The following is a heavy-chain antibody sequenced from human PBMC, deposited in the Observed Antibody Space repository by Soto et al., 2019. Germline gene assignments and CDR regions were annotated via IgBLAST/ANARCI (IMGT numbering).Heavy chain of an antibody. D-gene: IGHD6-19*01. Sequence: LSLTCTVSGGSIISRSYYWGWIREPPGKGLEWIGSIYYSGITYYNPSLKSRVTISVDTSKNQFSLKLSSVTAADTAVYYCARHSSAVAGKDWSDPWGQGKRVTVSS. CDR3: ARHSSAVAGKDWSDP. CDR2: IYYSGIT. J-gene: IGHJ5*02. V-gene: IGHV4-39*01. CDR1: GGSIISRSYY.